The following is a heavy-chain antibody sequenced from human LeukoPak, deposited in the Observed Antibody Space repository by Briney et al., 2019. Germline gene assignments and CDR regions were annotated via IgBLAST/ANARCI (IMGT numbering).Heavy chain of an antibody. CDR2: ISSSSSYI. CDR3: ARPHDYGDSHGAFDI. D-gene: IGHD4-17*01. J-gene: IGHJ3*02. V-gene: IGHV3-21*01. Sequence: GGSLRLSCAASGFTFSSYSMNWVRQAPGKGLECVSSISSSSSYIYYADSVKGRFTISRDNAKNSLYLQMNSLRAEDTAVYYCARPHDYGDSHGAFDIWGQGTMVTVSS. CDR1: GFTFSSYS.